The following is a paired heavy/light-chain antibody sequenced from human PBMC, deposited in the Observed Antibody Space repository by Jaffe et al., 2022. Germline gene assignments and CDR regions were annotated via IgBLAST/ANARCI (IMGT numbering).Light chain of an antibody. CDR3: QQYNSYSRT. Sequence: DIQMTQSPSTLSASVGDTVTITCRASPSISDWLAWYQHKPGKAPKLLISKASSLESDVPSRFSGSGYGTEFTLTISSLQPDDFATYYCQQYNSYSRTFGQGTKLEIK. CDR1: PSISDW. J-gene: IGKJ2*01. V-gene: IGKV1-5*03. CDR2: KAS.
Heavy chain of an antibody. Sequence: EVQLVESGGGLAQPGGSLRLSCAASGFPFSDYSMNWVRQAPGKGLEWVSYISSRSTVIYYADAVKGRFTISRDNAKNSLYLQMNSLRAEDTAVYYCARGPDNYDFWRSFYWGQGTLVTVSS. J-gene: IGHJ4*02. V-gene: IGHV3-48*01. CDR3: ARGPDNYDFWRSFY. CDR2: ISSRSTVI. CDR1: GFPFSDYS. D-gene: IGHD3-3*01.